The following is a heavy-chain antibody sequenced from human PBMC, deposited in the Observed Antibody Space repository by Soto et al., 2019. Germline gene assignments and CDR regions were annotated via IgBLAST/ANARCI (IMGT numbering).Heavy chain of an antibody. D-gene: IGHD6-13*01. CDR3: ALIGSAAAAGTNGMDV. CDR2: ISYDGSNK. CDR1: GFTFSSYG. Sequence: QVQLVESGGGVVQPGRSLRLSCAASGFTFSSYGMHWVRQAPGKGLEWVAVISYDGSNKYYADSVKGRFTISRDNSKNTLYLQMNSLRAEDTAVYYCALIGSAAAAGTNGMDVWGQGTTVTVSS. V-gene: IGHV3-30*03. J-gene: IGHJ6*02.